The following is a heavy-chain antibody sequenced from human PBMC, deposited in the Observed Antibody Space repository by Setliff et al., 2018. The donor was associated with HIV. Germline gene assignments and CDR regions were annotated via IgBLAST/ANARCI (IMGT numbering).Heavy chain of an antibody. D-gene: IGHD7-27*01. CDR1: GGSISNGNYY. CDR3: ARGGTGDDIFHI. Sequence: SETLSLTCTVSGGSISNGNYYWTWIRHHPGKGLEWIGYIHYTGSTYYNPSLKGRPTISVDTSRDQFSLKLNSVTAADTAVYYCARGGTGDDIFHIWGQGTMVTVSS. V-gene: IGHV4-31*03. J-gene: IGHJ3*02. CDR2: IHYTGST.